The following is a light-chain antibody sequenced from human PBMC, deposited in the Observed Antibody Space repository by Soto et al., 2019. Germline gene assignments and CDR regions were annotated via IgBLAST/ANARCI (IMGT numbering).Light chain of an antibody. J-gene: IGKJ3*01. Sequence: EIVMTQSPATLSVSPGERATLSCRASQAVSSNLAWYQQKPGQAPRLLIYAASTRAAGIPDRFSGSGFGTGFTLTITSLQSEDFAVYYCQHYNNWPFTFGPGTKVDI. CDR2: AAS. CDR1: QAVSSN. CDR3: QHYNNWPFT. V-gene: IGKV3-15*01.